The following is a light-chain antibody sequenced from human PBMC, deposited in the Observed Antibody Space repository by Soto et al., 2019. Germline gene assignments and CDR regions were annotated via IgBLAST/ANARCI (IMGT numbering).Light chain of an antibody. J-gene: IGKJ1*01. CDR3: QESFCTRGT. CDR1: QSIDTS. CDR2: GAS. V-gene: IGKV1-39*01. Sequence: DIQMPPSPSSLSASVGDRVTITCRASQSIDTSLNWYQQKPGKAPKLLIFGASNLHIGVPSRFSGSGSGTEFTLTINNLQREDFATYYCQESFCTRGTFGRGTKVDIK.